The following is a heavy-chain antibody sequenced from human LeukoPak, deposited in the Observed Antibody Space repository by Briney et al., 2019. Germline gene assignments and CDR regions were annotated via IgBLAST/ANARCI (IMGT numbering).Heavy chain of an antibody. D-gene: IGHD3/OR15-3a*01. CDR1: GYTFTSYY. CDR3: ARSQRGDVDGFDY. J-gene: IGHJ4*02. Sequence: EASVTVSFKASGYTFTSYYMHWVRQAPGQGLEWMGIISPSGGGTSYAQKFQGRVTITADESTSTAYMELSSLRSEDTAVYYCARSQRGDVDGFDYWGQGTLVTVSS. V-gene: IGHV1-46*01. CDR2: ISPSGGGT.